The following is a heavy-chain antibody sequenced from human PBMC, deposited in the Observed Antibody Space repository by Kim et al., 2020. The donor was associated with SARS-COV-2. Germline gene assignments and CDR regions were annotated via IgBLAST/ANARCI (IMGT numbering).Heavy chain of an antibody. V-gene: IGHV4-34*01. D-gene: IGHD3-10*01. CDR2: INHIGST. Sequence: SSTLSLTCAVYGGSFSGYHWSWIRQPPGKGLEWIGEINHIGSTNYNPSLKSRVTMSVDTSKNQFSLNLSSVTAADTAVYYCARGSLRYYNYMDVWGEGAT. CDR1: GGSFSGYH. CDR3: ARGSLRYYNYMDV. J-gene: IGHJ6*03.